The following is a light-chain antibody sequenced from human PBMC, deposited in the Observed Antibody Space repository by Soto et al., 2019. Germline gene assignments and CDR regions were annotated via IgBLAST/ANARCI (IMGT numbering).Light chain of an antibody. CDR3: QQYGSSPGT. Sequence: EIVLTQSPATLSLSPGERATLSCRASQSVSSYLAWYQQKPGQAPRLLIYGASTRATGIPARFSGSGSGTEFTLTISSLQSEDFAVYYCQQYGSSPGTFGQGTKVDIK. CDR1: QSVSSY. J-gene: IGKJ1*01. CDR2: GAS. V-gene: IGKV3-15*01.